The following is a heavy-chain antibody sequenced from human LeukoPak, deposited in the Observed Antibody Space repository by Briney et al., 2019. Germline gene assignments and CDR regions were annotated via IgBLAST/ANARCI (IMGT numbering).Heavy chain of an antibody. J-gene: IGHJ4*02. CDR1: GYTFTDYD. Sequence: ASVKVSCTTSGYTFTDYDITWVRQAPGQGLEWMGRVSPYNGNTYYSQRFQDRVIITNDTSTGTAYMDLRDLRTDDTAMYYCARNGRVRRVVKDLFEYWGQGTLVAVSS. V-gene: IGHV1-18*01. CDR2: VSPYNGNT. D-gene: IGHD3-10*01. CDR3: ARNGRVRRVVKDLFEY.